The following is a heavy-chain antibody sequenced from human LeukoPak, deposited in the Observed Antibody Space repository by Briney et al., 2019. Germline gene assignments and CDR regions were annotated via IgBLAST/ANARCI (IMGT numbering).Heavy chain of an antibody. J-gene: IGHJ6*02. D-gene: IGHD2-2*01. CDR3: ARGGSVPAAMPAYYYYGMDV. CDR2: INPNSGGT. Sequence: ALVKVSFKASGYTFTGYYMHWVRQAPGQGLEWMGWINPNSGGTNYAQKFQGWVTMTRDTSISTAYMELSRLRSDDTAVYYCARGGSVPAAMPAYYYYGMDVWGQGTTVTVSS. V-gene: IGHV1-2*04. CDR1: GYTFTGYY.